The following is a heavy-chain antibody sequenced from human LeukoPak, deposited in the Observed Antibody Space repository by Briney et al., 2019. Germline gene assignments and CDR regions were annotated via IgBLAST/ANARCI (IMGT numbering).Heavy chain of an antibody. D-gene: IGHD3-9*01. V-gene: IGHV3-74*01. J-gene: IGHJ4*02. Sequence: PGGSLRLSCAASGFTFSSYWMHWVRQAPGKGLVWVSRISSDGSSTNYADSVMGRFTVSRDNAENTLFLQMNSLSAEDTAVYYCARDPYNILTGPYFDYWGQGTLVTVSS. CDR1: GFTFSSYW. CDR3: ARDPYNILTGPYFDY. CDR2: ISSDGSST.